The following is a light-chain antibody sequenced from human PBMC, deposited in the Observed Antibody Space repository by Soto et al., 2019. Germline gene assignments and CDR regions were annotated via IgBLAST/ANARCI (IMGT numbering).Light chain of an antibody. V-gene: IGLV2-14*01. CDR1: SSDVGGYNY. CDR2: EVS. J-gene: IGLJ2*01. CDR3: SSYTNSVSVL. Sequence: QSALTQPASVSGSPGQSITISCTGTSSDVGGYNYVSWYQQHPGKAPKLMIYEVSNRPSGVSNRFSGSKSGNTASLTISGLQADDEADYYCSSYTNSVSVLFGGGTKLTVL.